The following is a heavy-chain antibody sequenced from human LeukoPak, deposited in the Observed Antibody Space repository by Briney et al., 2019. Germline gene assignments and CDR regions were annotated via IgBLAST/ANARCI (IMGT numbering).Heavy chain of an antibody. J-gene: IGHJ3*01. CDR3: AREGYGGGQDFDV. CDR1: GYTFTGYY. Sequence: SLKVSCKASGYTFTGYYMHWVRQAPGQGLEWMGWINPNNGGTNYAQKFQGRVTMTRDTSISTAYMDLSRLKSDDTAVYYCAREGYGGGQDFDVWGQGTMVTVSS. D-gene: IGHD1-26*01. CDR2: INPNNGGT. V-gene: IGHV1-2*02.